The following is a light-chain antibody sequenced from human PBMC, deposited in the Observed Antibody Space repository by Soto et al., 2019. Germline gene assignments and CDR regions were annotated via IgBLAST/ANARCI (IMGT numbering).Light chain of an antibody. CDR3: GAYAGTNAGSHTDV. J-gene: IGLJ2*01. CDR1: SSDVGAYDS. CDR2: EVT. Sequence: QSALTQPPSASGSPGQSVTISCTGTSSDVGAYDSVSWYRQHPGEAPKLMLYEVTKRPSGVPDRFSGSKSGNTASLTVSGLQAEDEADYYCGAYAGTNAGSHTDVFGGGTKLTVL. V-gene: IGLV2-8*01.